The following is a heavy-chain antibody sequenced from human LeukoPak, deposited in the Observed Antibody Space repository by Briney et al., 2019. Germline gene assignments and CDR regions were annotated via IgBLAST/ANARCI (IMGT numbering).Heavy chain of an antibody. Sequence: PGGSLRLSCAASGFTFSSYWMSWVRQAPGKGLEWVANIKQDGSEKYYVDSVKGRFTVSRDNAKNSLYLQMESLRVEDTAVYYCARDLHYYGSGPWGQGTLVTVSS. CDR1: GFTFSSYW. J-gene: IGHJ5*02. CDR2: IKQDGSEK. V-gene: IGHV3-7*01. CDR3: ARDLHYYGSGP. D-gene: IGHD3-10*01.